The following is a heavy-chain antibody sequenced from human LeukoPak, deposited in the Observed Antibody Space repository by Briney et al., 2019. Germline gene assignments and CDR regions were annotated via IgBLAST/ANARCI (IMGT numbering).Heavy chain of an antibody. CDR2: TYNIGAS. D-gene: IGHD4-23*01. Sequence: GGSLRLSCAASGFTVRNNYMSWVRQAPGKGLEWVSTTYNIGASYHADSVKGRFTISRDNSKNTLYLQMNSLRAEDTAVYYCARSSRELRGYAPWELMPPFDFWGQGTLVTVSS. CDR1: GFTVRNNY. CDR3: ARSSRELRGYAPWELMPPFDF. J-gene: IGHJ4*02. V-gene: IGHV3-53*01.